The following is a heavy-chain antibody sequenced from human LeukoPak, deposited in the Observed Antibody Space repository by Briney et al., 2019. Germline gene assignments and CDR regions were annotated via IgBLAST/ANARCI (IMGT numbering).Heavy chain of an antibody. CDR3: ARSVDIVATIWGN. CDR2: IYYSGST. J-gene: IGHJ4*02. D-gene: IGHD5-12*01. Sequence: PSETLSLTCPVSGGSISSYYWSWIRQPPGKGLEWIGYIYYSGSTNYNPSLKSRVTISVDTSKNQFSLKLSSVTAADTAVYYCARSVDIVATIWGNWGQGTLVTVSS. CDR1: GGSISSYY. V-gene: IGHV4-59*01.